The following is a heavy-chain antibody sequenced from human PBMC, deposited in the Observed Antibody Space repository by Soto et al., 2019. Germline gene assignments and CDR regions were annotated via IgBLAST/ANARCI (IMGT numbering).Heavy chain of an antibody. CDR1: GYSFTSYW. CDR3: AREGPDSQPYYYYYYMDV. D-gene: IGHD2-2*01. J-gene: IGHJ6*03. CDR2: IYPGDSDT. Sequence: GESLKISCKGSGYSFTSYWIGWVRQMPGKGLEWMGIIYPGDSDTRYSPSFQGQVTISADKSISTAYLQWSSLKASDTAMYYCAREGPDSQPYYYYYYMDVWGKGTTVTVSS. V-gene: IGHV5-51*01.